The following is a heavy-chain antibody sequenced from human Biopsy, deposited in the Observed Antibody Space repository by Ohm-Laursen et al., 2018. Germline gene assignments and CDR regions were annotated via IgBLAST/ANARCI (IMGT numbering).Heavy chain of an antibody. D-gene: IGHD1-26*01. CDR2: IIPMFGTA. Sequence: ESSVKVSCKASGGTFINYAISWVRQPPGQGLEWMGGIIPMFGTANYAQMFQGRVTISADESTSTSYMELSSLTTEDTAIYYCARGPHSGSHSCFDYWGRGTLVTVSS. CDR3: ARGPHSGSHSCFDY. CDR1: GGTFINYA. J-gene: IGHJ4*02. V-gene: IGHV1-69*01.